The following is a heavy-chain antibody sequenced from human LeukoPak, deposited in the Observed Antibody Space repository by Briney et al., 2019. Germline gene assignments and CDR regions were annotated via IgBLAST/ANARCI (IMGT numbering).Heavy chain of an antibody. CDR2: IYYSGSA. V-gene: IGHV4-39*01. CDR1: GASIISSSSYY. J-gene: IGHJ4*02. CDR3: ARLVDYGSSFFDY. Sequence: SETLSLTCIVSGASIISSSSYYWAWIRQPPERGLEWIGNIYYSGSAYYNPSLKSRLTISADMSTNQFSLKLTSVTAADMAFYFCARLVDYGSSFFDYWGQGILVTVSS. D-gene: IGHD4/OR15-4a*01.